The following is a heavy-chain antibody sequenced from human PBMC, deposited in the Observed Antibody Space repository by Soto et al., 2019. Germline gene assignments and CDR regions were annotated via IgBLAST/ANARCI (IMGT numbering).Heavy chain of an antibody. CDR2: INHSGST. Sequence: SETLSLTCAVYGGSFSGYYWSWIRQPPGKGLEWIGEINHSGSTNYNPSLKSRVTISVDTSKNQFSLKLSSVTAADTAVYYCARWLPGYWGFDYWGQGTLVTVSS. CDR3: ARWLPGYWGFDY. J-gene: IGHJ4*02. CDR1: GGSFSGYY. D-gene: IGHD5-12*01. V-gene: IGHV4-34*01.